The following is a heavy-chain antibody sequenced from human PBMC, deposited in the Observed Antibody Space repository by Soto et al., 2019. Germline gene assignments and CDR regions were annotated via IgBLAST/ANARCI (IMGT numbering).Heavy chain of an antibody. V-gene: IGHV3-23*01. CDR2: ISGSGGST. D-gene: IGHD3-3*01. CDR1: AFSFSTYA. Sequence: GGSLRLSCAASAFSFSTYAMSWVRQAPGKGLEWVSAISGSGGSTYYADSVKGRFTISRDNSKNTLYVQMNSLRAEDTAVYYCASFYNDFWSGYPGLDHWGQGTLVTVSS. J-gene: IGHJ4*02. CDR3: ASFYNDFWSGYPGLDH.